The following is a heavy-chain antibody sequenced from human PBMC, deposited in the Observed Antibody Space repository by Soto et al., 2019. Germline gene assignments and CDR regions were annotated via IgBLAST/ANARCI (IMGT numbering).Heavy chain of an antibody. J-gene: IGHJ4*02. CDR3: AKDRIQLWNYFDY. CDR1: VFTFSSYG. D-gene: IGHD5-18*01. CDR2: ISYDGSNK. Sequence: WWSLRLSCSASVFTFSSYGMHWFRQAPGKGLEWVAVISYDGSNKYYADSVKGRFTISRDNSKNTLYLQMNSLRAEDTAVYYCAKDRIQLWNYFDYWGQGTLVTVSS. V-gene: IGHV3-30*18.